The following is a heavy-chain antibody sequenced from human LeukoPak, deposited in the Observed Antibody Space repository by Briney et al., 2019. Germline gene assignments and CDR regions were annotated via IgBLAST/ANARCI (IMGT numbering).Heavy chain of an antibody. Sequence: ASVKVSCKESGYTSTSYYMHWVRQAPGQGLEWMGIINPSGGSTSYAQKFQGRVTMTRDTSTSTVYMELSSLRSEDTAVYYCARDGGRPQKMAAFDYWGQGTLVTVSS. CDR2: INPSGGST. D-gene: IGHD5-24*01. J-gene: IGHJ4*02. CDR3: ARDGGRPQKMAAFDY. V-gene: IGHV1-46*01. CDR1: GYTSTSYY.